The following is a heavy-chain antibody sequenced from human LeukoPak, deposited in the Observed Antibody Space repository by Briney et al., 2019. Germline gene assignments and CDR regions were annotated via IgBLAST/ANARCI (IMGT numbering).Heavy chain of an antibody. J-gene: IGHJ1*01. V-gene: IGHV3-48*04. Sequence: PGGSLRLSCAASGFIFSSYSMNWVRQAPGKGLEWVSYISSSSSTIYYADSVKGRFTNSRDNAKNSLYLQMNSLRAEDAAVYYCARSPAYLYFQSWGQGTLVTVSS. CDR1: GFIFSSYS. CDR2: ISSSSSTI. CDR3: ARSPAYLYFQS. D-gene: IGHD2-2*01.